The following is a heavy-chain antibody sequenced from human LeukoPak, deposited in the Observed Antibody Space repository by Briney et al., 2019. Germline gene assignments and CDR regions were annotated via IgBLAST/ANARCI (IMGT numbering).Heavy chain of an antibody. D-gene: IGHD4-17*01. Sequence: ASVKVSCKVSGYTLTELSMHWVRQAPGKGLEWMGGFDPEDGETIYAQKFQGRVTMTEDISTDTAYMELSSLRSEDTAVYYCATPGTTVTTYPAFDIWGQGTMVTVSS. CDR3: ATPGTTVTTYPAFDI. J-gene: IGHJ3*02. CDR2: FDPEDGET. V-gene: IGHV1-24*01. CDR1: GYTLTELS.